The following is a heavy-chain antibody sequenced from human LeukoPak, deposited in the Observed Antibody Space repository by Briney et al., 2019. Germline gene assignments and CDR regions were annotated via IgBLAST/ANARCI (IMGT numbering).Heavy chain of an antibody. J-gene: IGHJ4*02. CDR1: GFTFNNAW. CDR3: TRIIKSGSFDY. CDR2: IKSKTDGGTT. V-gene: IGHV3-15*01. D-gene: IGHD1-26*01. Sequence: GGSLRLSCATSGFTFNNAWMSWVRQAPGKGLEWVGRIKSKTDGGTTDYAAPVKGRFTISRDDSKNTLYLQMNSLKIEDTAVYYCTRIIKSGSFDYWGQGVLVTVSS.